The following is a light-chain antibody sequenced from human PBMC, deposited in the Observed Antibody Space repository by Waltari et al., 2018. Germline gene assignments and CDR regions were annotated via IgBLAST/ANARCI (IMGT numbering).Light chain of an antibody. CDR2: GAS. J-gene: IGKJ1*01. Sequence: EIVLTQSPGTLSLSPGEGATLSCRASQSVISTYLAWYQQKPGQAPMLLIYGASSRATGIADRFSGSGSGTDFTLTISRLEPEDFAVYYCQQYGSSPRTFGQGTKVEIK. CDR3: QQYGSSPRT. V-gene: IGKV3-20*01. CDR1: QSVISTY.